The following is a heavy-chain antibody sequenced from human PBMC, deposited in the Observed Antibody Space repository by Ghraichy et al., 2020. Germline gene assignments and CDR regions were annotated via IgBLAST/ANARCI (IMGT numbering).Heavy chain of an antibody. J-gene: IGHJ4*02. CDR2: IYYSGST. CDR1: GGSISSSSYY. D-gene: IGHD6-19*01. Sequence: SETLSLTCTVSGGSISSSSYYWGWIRQPPGKGLEWIGSIYYSGSTYYNPSLKSRVTISVDTSKNQFSLKLSSVTAADTAVYYCARHPSLTGYSSGWHFDYWGQGTLVTVSS. V-gene: IGHV4-39*01. CDR3: ARHPSLTGYSSGWHFDY.